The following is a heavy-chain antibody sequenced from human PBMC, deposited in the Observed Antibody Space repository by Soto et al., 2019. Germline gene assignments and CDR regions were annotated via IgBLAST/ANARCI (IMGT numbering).Heavy chain of an antibody. V-gene: IGHV1-69*02. CDR1: GGTFSSYT. J-gene: IGHJ6*02. CDR3: ARVITMVRGSYYYYGMDV. Sequence: QVQLVQSGAEVKKPGSSVKVSCKASGGTFSSYTISWVRQAPGQGLEWMGRIIPILGIANYAQKFQGRVTITADKSTSTAYMELSRLRSEDTAVYYCARVITMVRGSYYYYGMDVWGQGTTVTVSS. D-gene: IGHD3-10*01. CDR2: IIPILGIA.